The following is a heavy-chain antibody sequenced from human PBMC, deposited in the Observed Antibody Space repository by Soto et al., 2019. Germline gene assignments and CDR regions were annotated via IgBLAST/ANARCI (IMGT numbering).Heavy chain of an antibody. CDR1: GFTFSSYA. CDR2: ISYDGSNK. CDR3: ASTMWEHFYYYGIDV. J-gene: IGHJ6*02. D-gene: IGHD1-26*01. V-gene: IGHV3-30-3*01. Sequence: QVQQVESGGGVVQPGRSLRLSCAASGFTFSSYAMHWVRQAPGKGLEWVAVISYDGSNKYYADSVKGRFTISRDNSKNTLYQQINYLRTEHMAAYYCASTMWEHFYYYGIDVWGQGTTVTVS.